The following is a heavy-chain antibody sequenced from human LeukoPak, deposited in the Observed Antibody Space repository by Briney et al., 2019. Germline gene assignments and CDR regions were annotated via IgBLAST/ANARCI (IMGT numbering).Heavy chain of an antibody. CDR1: GFTFGDYF. J-gene: IGHJ4*02. Sequence: GGSLRLSCTASGFTFGDYFMSWFRQAPGKGLEWIGFISGGTTEYASSIKGRFPISSDDTTSIAYLQMNSQTTEDTAVYYCSRGSGWLSVYWGQGTLVTVSS. V-gene: IGHV3-49*03. CDR2: ISGGTT. CDR3: SRGSGWLSVY. D-gene: IGHD6-19*01.